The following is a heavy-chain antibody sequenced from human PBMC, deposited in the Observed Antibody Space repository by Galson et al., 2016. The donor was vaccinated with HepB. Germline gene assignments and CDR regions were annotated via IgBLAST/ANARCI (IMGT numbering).Heavy chain of an antibody. J-gene: IGHJ5*02. CDR2: ISDDGSSK. Sequence: SLRLSCAVSGFTFSSYGMHWVRQAPGKGLERVAVISDDGSSKYYVPSVKGRFSISRDNSKDMLYLKMDSLRPEDTAVYYCAKSRHATPIDFIFNRWGQGTLVTVSS. V-gene: IGHV3-30*18. CDR1: GFTFSSYG. D-gene: IGHD2-21*02. CDR3: AKSRHATPIDFIFNR.